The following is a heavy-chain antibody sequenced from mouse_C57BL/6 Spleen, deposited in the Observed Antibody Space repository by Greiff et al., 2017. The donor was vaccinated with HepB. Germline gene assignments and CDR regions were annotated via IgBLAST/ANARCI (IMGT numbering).Heavy chain of an antibody. V-gene: IGHV5-17*01. D-gene: IGHD4-1*02. CDR1: GFTFSDYG. Sequence: EVKLQESGGGLVKPGGSLKLSCAASGFTFSDYGMHWVRQAPEKGLEWVAYISSGSSTIYYADTVKGRFTISRDNAKNTLFLQMTSLRSEDTAMYYCARGPSSPTGNYAMDYWGQGTSVTVSS. CDR2: ISSGSSTI. CDR3: ARGPSSPTGNYAMDY. J-gene: IGHJ4*01.